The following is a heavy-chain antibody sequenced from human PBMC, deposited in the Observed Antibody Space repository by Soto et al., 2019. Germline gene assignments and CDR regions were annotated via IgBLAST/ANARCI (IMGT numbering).Heavy chain of an antibody. V-gene: IGHV4-39*01. CDR3: ARQVRGDYVFDY. Sequence: SETLSLTCIVSGGSVRSSSYHWAWIRQPPGKGLEWIGNIYYSGSTHYNPSLKSRVTISVDTSKNQFSLKLSSVTAADTPVYYCARQVRGDYVFDYWGQGTLVTVSS. D-gene: IGHD4-17*01. CDR2: IYYSGST. J-gene: IGHJ4*02. CDR1: GGSVRSSSYH.